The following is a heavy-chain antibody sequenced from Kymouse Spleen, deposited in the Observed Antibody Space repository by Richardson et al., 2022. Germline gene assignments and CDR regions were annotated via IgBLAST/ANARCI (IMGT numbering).Heavy chain of an antibody. D-gene: IGHD1-20*01,IGHD1-7*01. CDR2: IYSCGST. J-gene: IGHJ6*02. V-gene: IGHV3-66*03. Sequence: EVQLVESGGGLIQPGGSLRLSCAASGFTVSSNYMSWVRQAPGKGLEWVSVIYSCGSTYYADSVKGRFTISRDNSKNTLYLQMNSLRAEDTAVYYCASYNWTGAYYYYGMDVWGQGTTVTVSS. CDR3: ASYNWTGAYYYYGMDV. CDR1: GFTVSSNY.